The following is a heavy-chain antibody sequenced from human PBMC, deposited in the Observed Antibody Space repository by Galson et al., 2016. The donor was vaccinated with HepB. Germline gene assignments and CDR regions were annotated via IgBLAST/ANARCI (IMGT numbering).Heavy chain of an antibody. D-gene: IGHD4/OR15-4a*01. V-gene: IGHV3-48*04. Sequence: SLRLSCAASGFTFSSYNMNWVRQAPGKGLEWVSYFSSSTGNILYPDSVKGRFTVSRDNAKNLLYLQMYSLGVEDTAVYYCARVFDYALDNWGQGTLVTVSP. CDR1: GFTFSSYN. CDR3: ARVFDYALDN. CDR2: FSSSTGNI. J-gene: IGHJ4*02.